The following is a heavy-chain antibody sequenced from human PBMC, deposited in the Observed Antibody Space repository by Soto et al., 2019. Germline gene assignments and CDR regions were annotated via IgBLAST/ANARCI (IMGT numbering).Heavy chain of an antibody. Sequence: EVQLFESGGGLVQPGGSLRLSCAASGFTFSSYAMSWVCQAPGKGLAWVSAISGSGGSTYYADSVKGRFTISRDNSKNTLYLKMTSLRAEDTAVYYCAQGKWQAAAAFFDYWGQGTLVTVSS. J-gene: IGHJ4*02. CDR2: ISGSGGST. CDR3: AQGKWQAAAAFFDY. CDR1: GFTFSSYA. D-gene: IGHD6-13*01. V-gene: IGHV3-23*01.